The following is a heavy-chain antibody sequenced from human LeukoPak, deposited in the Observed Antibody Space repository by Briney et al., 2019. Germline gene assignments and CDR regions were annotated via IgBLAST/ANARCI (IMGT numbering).Heavy chain of an antibody. CDR1: GGSISSGDHY. D-gene: IGHD2-2*01. CDR3: AGYDIVVVGMDV. V-gene: IGHV4-30-4*08. CDR2: IYYSGST. J-gene: IGHJ6*04. Sequence: PSETLSLTCSVSGGSISSGDHYWTWVRQPPGKGLEWIGYIYYSGSTYYSPSLKSRVTISVDTSKNQFSLKLSSVTAADTAVYYCAGYDIVVVGMDVWGKGTTVTVSS.